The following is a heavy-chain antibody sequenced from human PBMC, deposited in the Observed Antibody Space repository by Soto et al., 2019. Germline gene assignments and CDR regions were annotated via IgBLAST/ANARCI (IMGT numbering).Heavy chain of an antibody. J-gene: IGHJ4*02. CDR1: GFTFSSAW. CDR2: VKSKTDGGTT. D-gene: IGHD3-9*01. V-gene: IGHV3-15*01. CDR3: TTGLRYFDWYYFDY. Sequence: GGSLRLSCAASGFTFSSAWMTWVRQAPGKGLEWVGRVKSKTDGGTTDYAAPVKGRFTISRDDSINTLYLQMNSLKTEDTAVYYCTTGLRYFDWYYFDYWGQGTLVTVSS.